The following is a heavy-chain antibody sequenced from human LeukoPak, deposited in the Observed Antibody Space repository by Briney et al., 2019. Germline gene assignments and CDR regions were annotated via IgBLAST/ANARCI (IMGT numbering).Heavy chain of an antibody. CDR3: ARDCWDYGSGSYCGIDY. CDR2: ITRSSNYI. J-gene: IGHJ4*02. CDR1: GFTFSSYN. D-gene: IGHD3-10*01. V-gene: IGHV3-21*03. Sequence: GGSLRLSCAASGFTFSSYNMNWVRQAPGKGLEWVSSITRSSNYIYYADSVKGRFTISRDNAKNSLYLQMNSLRAEDTTVYYCARDCWDYGSGSYCGIDYWGQGTLVTVSS.